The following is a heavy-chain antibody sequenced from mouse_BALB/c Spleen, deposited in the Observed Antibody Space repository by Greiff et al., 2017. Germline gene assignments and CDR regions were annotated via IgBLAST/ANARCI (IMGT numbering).Heavy chain of an antibody. CDR2: INPSTGYT. V-gene: IGHV1-7*01. J-gene: IGHJ3*01. CDR1: GYTFTSYW. CDR3: ARRSFYGNFEAY. D-gene: IGHD2-1*01. Sequence: QVQLKQSGAELAKPGASVKMSCKASGYTFTSYWMHWVKQRPGQGLEWIGYINPSTGYTEYNQKFKDKATLTADKSSSTAYMQLSSLTSEDSAVYYCARRSFYGNFEAYWGQGTLVTVSA.